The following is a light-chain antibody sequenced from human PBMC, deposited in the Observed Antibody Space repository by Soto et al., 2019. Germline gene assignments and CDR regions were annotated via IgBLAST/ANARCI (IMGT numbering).Light chain of an antibody. CDR3: QQYYSTSLT. V-gene: IGKV4-1*01. CDR2: WAS. J-gene: IGKJ4*01. CDR1: QSVLYSSNNKNY. Sequence: DIVMTQSPDSPAVSLGERATINCKSSQSVLYSSNNKNYLAWYQQKPGQPPKLLIYWASTRESGVPDRFSGSGSGTDFALTISSQQAEDVAFYYCQQYYSTSLTFGGGTKVEIK.